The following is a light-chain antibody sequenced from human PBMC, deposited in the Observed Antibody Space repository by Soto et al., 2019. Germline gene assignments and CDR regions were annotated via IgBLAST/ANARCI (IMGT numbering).Light chain of an antibody. CDR2: AAS. J-gene: IGKJ2*01. V-gene: IGKV3-20*01. CDR3: QQYGSSPQT. Sequence: IVLTQSPGTLSLSPGESATLSCRASQSVSANFVAWYQQKFGQSPRLLIYAASKRATGVAERFSGSGSATEFTLTISRLEPEDSALYHCQQYGSSPQTFGHGTRLELK. CDR1: QSVSANF.